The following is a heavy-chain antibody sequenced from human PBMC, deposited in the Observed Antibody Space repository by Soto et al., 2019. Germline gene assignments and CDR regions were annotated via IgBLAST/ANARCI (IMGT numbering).Heavy chain of an antibody. J-gene: IGHJ6*02. CDR1: GYTFTSYY. CDR3: ARATGYSSSSGPWYYYYGLDV. CDR2: INPSGGST. D-gene: IGHD6-13*01. V-gene: IGHV1-46*01. Sequence: ASVKVSCKASGYTFTSYYMHWVRQAPGQGLEWVGIINPSGGSTSNAQKFQGRVSMTRETSTSTVYMELSSLRSEDTAVYYCARATGYSSSSGPWYYYYGLDVWGQGTTVTVSS.